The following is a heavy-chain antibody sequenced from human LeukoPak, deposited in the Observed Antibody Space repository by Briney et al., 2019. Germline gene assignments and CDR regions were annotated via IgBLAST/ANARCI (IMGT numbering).Heavy chain of an antibody. CDR1: GFTFSSYA. CDR2: ISYGGSNK. CDR3: ARDGTYSSGPFNRVYYFDY. D-gene: IGHD6-19*01. V-gene: IGHV3-30-3*01. J-gene: IGHJ4*02. Sequence: GGSLRLSCAASGFTFSSYAMHWVRQAPGKGLEWVAVISYGGSNKYYADSVKGRFTISRDNSKNTLYLQMNSLRAEDTAVYYCARDGTYSSGPFNRVYYFDYWGQGTLVTVSS.